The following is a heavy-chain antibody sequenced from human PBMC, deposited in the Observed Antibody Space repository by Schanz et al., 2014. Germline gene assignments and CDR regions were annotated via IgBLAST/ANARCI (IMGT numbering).Heavy chain of an antibody. V-gene: IGHV1-69*02. J-gene: IGHJ4*02. CDR1: GGTFSSYT. D-gene: IGHD4-17*01. CDR3: ARGYGDSPTDF. CDR2: IIPILGIA. Sequence: QVQLVQSGAEVKKPGSSVKVSCKASGGTFSSYTISWVRQAPGQGPEWMGRIIPILGIANYAQKFQGRVTITADKSTFTAYMELSSLRSEDTAVYYCARGYGDSPTDFWGRGTLVTVSS.